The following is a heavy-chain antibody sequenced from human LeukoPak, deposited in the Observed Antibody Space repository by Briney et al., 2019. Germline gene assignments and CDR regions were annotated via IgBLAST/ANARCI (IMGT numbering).Heavy chain of an antibody. V-gene: IGHV3-53*01. D-gene: IGHD3-10*01. CDR1: GFTVSSNY. CDR3: ARSLRRGYGLDY. CDR2: IYSGGST. J-gene: IGHJ4*02. Sequence: GGSLRLSCAASGFTVSSNYMSWVRQAPGKGLEWVSVIYSGGSTYYADSVKGRFTISRDNSKNTLYLQMNSLRAEDTAVYYCARSLRRGYGLDYWGQGTLVTVSS.